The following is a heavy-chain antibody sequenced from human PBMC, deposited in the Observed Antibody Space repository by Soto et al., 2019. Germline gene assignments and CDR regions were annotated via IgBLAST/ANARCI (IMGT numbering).Heavy chain of an antibody. CDR1: GGSISSSNW. V-gene: IGHV4-4*02. CDR3: ARVRVQGYSDYVVDYDCMDV. CDR2: FYHSGST. Sequence: QVQLQESGPGLVKPSGTLSLTCAVSGGSISSSNWWSWVRQPPGKGLEWIGEFYHSGSTNYSPSLKTRDTITVDMSETRYSLKVSSETAADTAVYYCARVRVQGYSDYVVDYDCMDVWGQGTTVTVSS. D-gene: IGHD4-17*01. J-gene: IGHJ6*02.